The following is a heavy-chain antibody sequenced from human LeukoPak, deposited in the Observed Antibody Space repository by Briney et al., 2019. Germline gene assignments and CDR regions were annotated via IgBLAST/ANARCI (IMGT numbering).Heavy chain of an antibody. CDR1: GYTFTSYY. CDR2: INPNSGGT. CDR3: ARDLGDSGSYYTVDY. J-gene: IGHJ4*02. D-gene: IGHD1-26*01. Sequence: ASVKVSCKASGYTFTSYYMHWVRQAPGQGLEWMGWINPNSGGTNYAQKFQGRVTMTRDTSISTAYMELSRLRSDDTAVYYCARDLGDSGSYYTVDYWGQGTLVTVSS. V-gene: IGHV1-2*02.